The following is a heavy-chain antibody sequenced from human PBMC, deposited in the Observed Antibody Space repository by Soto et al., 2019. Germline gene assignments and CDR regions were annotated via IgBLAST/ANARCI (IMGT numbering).Heavy chain of an antibody. J-gene: IGHJ5*02. Sequence: SVKVSCKVSGGTFSSYAISWVRQAPGQGLKWMGGIIPIFGTANYAQKFQGRVTITADKSTSTAYMELSSLRSEDTAVYYCAITTWIDHRRFDPWGQGTLVTVSS. CDR1: GGTFSSYA. CDR3: AITTWIDHRRFDP. CDR2: IIPIFGTA. V-gene: IGHV1-69*06. D-gene: IGHD5-12*01.